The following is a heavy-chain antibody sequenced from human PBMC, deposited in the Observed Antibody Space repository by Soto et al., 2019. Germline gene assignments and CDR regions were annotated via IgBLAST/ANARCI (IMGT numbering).Heavy chain of an antibody. CDR2: ISSSSSPI. CDR3: VRDARTMVRGHYFDY. V-gene: IGHV3-48*02. J-gene: IGHJ4*02. D-gene: IGHD3-10*01. Sequence: EVQVVESGGGLVQPGGSLRLSCAASGFTFSDYSFNWVRQAPGRGLEWVSYISSSSSPIYYADSVEGRFTISRDNAKSSLYLQMNSLRDEDTAVYYCVRDARTMVRGHYFDYWGQGTLATVSS. CDR1: GFTFSDYS.